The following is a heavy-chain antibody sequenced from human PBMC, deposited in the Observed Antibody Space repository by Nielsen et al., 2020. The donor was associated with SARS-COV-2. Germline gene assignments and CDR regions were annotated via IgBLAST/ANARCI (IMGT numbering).Heavy chain of an antibody. V-gene: IGHV4-30-2*01. Sequence: SETLSLTCAVSGGSISSGGYSWSWIRQPPGKGLEWIGYIYHSGSTYYNPSLKSRVTISVDRSKNQFSLKLSSVTAADTAVYYCARLPSSSSKGYYGMDVWGQGTTVTVSS. J-gene: IGHJ6*02. D-gene: IGHD6-6*01. CDR3: ARLPSSSSKGYYGMDV. CDR1: GGSISSGGYS. CDR2: IYHSGST.